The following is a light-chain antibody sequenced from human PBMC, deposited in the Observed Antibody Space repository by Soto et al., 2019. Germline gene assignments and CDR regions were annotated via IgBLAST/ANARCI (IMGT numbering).Light chain of an antibody. J-gene: IGKJ2*02. CDR1: QSVSSSY. CDR3: QQYGISPPCT. Sequence: EIVLTQSPGTLSLSPGERATLSCRASQSVSSSYLAWYQQKPGQAPRLLIYGASSRATGIPDRFSGSGSGTDFILTISRLEPEDFAVYYSQQYGISPPCTFGQGTKLEIK. V-gene: IGKV3-20*01. CDR2: GAS.